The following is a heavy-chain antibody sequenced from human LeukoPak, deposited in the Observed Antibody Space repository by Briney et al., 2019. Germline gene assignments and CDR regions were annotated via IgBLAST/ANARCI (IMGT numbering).Heavy chain of an antibody. V-gene: IGHV4-34*01. CDR2: INHSGST. CDR1: GGSFSGYY. Sequence: SETLSLTCAVYGGSFSGYYWSWIRQPPGKGLEWIGEINHSGSTNYNPSLKSRVTISVDTSKNQFSLKLSSVTAADTAVYYCARVSGGNLLDYWGQGTLVTASS. J-gene: IGHJ4*02. CDR3: ARVSGGNLLDY. D-gene: IGHD4-23*01.